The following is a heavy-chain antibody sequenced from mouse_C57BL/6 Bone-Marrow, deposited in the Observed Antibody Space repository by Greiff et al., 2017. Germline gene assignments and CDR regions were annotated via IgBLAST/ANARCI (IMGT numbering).Heavy chain of an antibody. D-gene: IGHD2-4*01. V-gene: IGHV1-53*01. CDR3: ARFDDDDYLDY. CDR1: GYTFTSCW. Sequence: QVQLQQPGTELVKPGASVTLSCKASGYTFTSCWMHWVKQRPGQGLEWIGNINPSNGGTNYNEKFKNKATLTVDKSSSTAYMQLSSLTSEDSAVYYCARFDDDDYLDYWGQGTTLTVSS. J-gene: IGHJ2*01. CDR2: INPSNGGT.